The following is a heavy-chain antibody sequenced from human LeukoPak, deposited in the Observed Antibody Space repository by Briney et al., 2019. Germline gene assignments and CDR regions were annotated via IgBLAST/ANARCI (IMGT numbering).Heavy chain of an antibody. Sequence: ASVKVSCKSSGYTFTSYDINWVRQATGQGLEWMGWMNPNSGNTGYAQKFQGRVTMTRNTSISTAYMELSGLTSEDTAVYCCARGLIYYGSSGYYGGFDYWGQGTLVTVSS. V-gene: IGHV1-8*01. CDR1: GYTFTSYD. J-gene: IGHJ4*02. CDR2: MNPNSGNT. CDR3: ARGLIYYGSSGYYGGFDY. D-gene: IGHD3-22*01.